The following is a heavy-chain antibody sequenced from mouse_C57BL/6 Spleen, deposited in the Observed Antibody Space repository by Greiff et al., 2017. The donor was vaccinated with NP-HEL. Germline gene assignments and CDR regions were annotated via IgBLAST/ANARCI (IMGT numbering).Heavy chain of an antibody. J-gene: IGHJ4*01. CDR2: ISSGSSTI. Sequence: EVKVVDSGGGLVKPGGSLKLSCAASGFTFSDYGMHWVRQAPEKGLEWVAHISSGSSTIYYADTVKGRFTISRDNAKNTLFLQMTSLRSEDTAMYYCARPGVKDYAMDYWGQGTSVTVSS. V-gene: IGHV5-17*01. CDR1: GFTFSDYG. CDR3: ARPGVKDYAMDY.